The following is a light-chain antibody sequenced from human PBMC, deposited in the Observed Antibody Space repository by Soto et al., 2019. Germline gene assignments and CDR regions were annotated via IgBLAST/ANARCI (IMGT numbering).Light chain of an antibody. CDR1: QSVRSY. CDR2: DAS. CDR3: QQRSNWSIT. V-gene: IGKV3-11*01. J-gene: IGKJ5*01. Sequence: EIVLTQSPATLSLSPGERATLSCGASQSVRSYLAWYQQKPGQAPRLLIYDASNRATGIPARFSGSGSGTDFTLTISSLEPEDFAVYYCQQRSNWSITFGQGTRLEI.